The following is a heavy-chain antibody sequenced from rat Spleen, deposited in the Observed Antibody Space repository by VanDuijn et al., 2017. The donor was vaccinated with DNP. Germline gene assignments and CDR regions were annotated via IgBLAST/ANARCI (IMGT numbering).Heavy chain of an antibody. J-gene: IGHJ2*01. V-gene: IGHV5S10*01. CDR1: GFIFSDYN. D-gene: IGHD1-7*01. CDR2: IINDGGST. Sequence: EVQLVESGGGLVQPGRSLKLSCAASGFIFSDYNMAWVRQAPKKGLEWVATIINDGGSTYYPDSVKGRFTISRDNVENTVYLQMNSLRSEDTATYYCATHLGLGFDYWGQGVMVTVSS. CDR3: ATHLGLGFDY.